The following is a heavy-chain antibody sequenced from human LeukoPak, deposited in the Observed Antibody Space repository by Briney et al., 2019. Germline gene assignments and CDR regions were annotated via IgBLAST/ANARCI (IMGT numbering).Heavy chain of an antibody. CDR3: ARGDPVVPARGWFDP. V-gene: IGHV4-61*02. CDR2: IYTSGST. CDR1: GGSISSGGYY. J-gene: IGHJ5*02. D-gene: IGHD2-2*01. Sequence: SQTLSLTCAVSGGSISSGGYYWSWIRQPAGKGLEWIGRIYTSGSTNYNPSLKSRVTMSVDTSKNQFSLKLSSVTAADTAVYYCARGDPVVPARGWFDPWGQGTLVTVSS.